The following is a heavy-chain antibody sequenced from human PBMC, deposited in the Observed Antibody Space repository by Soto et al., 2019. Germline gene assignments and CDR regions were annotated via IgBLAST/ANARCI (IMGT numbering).Heavy chain of an antibody. V-gene: IGHV3-53*04. Sequence: PGGSLRLSCAASGFTVSSNYMSWVRQAPGKGLEWVSVIYSGGSTYYGDSVKGRFTISRHNSKNRLYLQMNSLGAEDTAVYYCASLYYYGSGVNAYAFDIWGQGTMVTVSS. D-gene: IGHD3-10*01. CDR3: ASLYYYGSGVNAYAFDI. CDR2: IYSGGST. J-gene: IGHJ3*02. CDR1: GFTVSSNY.